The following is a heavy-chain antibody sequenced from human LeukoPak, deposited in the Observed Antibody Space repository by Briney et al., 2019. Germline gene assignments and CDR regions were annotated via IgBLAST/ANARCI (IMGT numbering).Heavy chain of an antibody. V-gene: IGHV4-61*02. Sequence: SETLSLTCTVSGGSISSGSYYWSRIRQPAGKGLEWIGRIYTSGSTNYNPSLKSRVTISVDTSKNQFSLKLSSVTAADTAVYYCARVGDCSSPTCNTNYWYFDLWGRGTLVTVSS. CDR3: ARVGDCSSPTCNTNYWYFDL. D-gene: IGHD2-2*02. CDR1: GGSISSGSYY. J-gene: IGHJ2*01. CDR2: IYTSGST.